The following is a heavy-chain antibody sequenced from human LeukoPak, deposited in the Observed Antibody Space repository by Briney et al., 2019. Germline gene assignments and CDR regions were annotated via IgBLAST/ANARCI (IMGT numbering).Heavy chain of an antibody. CDR3: AKPSLREQQLIYGMDV. Sequence: GGSLRLSCAASGFTFSDYYMSWIRQAPGKGLEWVSYISSSSSYTNYADSVKGRFTISRDNAKNSLYLQMNSLRAEDTAVYYCAKPSLREQQLIYGMDVWGQGTTVTVSS. D-gene: IGHD6-13*01. CDR1: GFTFSDYY. V-gene: IGHV3-11*06. J-gene: IGHJ6*02. CDR2: ISSSSSYT.